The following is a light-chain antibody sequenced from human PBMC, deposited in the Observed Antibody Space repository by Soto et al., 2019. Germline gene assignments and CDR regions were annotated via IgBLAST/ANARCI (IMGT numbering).Light chain of an antibody. CDR1: SSDVGGYNY. J-gene: IGLJ1*01. Sequence: QSVLTQPASVSGSPGQSITISCTGTSSDVGGYNYVSWYQHHPGKAPKLMIFDVSNRPSGVSNRFSGSKSGNTASLTITGLQLEEEAVYYCSSYTTSNTRQIVFGTGTKVTVL. V-gene: IGLV2-14*03. CDR3: SSYTTSNTRQIV. CDR2: DVS.